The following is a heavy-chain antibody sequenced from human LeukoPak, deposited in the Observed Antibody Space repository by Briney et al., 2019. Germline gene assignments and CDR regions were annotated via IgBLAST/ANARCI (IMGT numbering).Heavy chain of an antibody. V-gene: IGHV4-34*01. CDR3: ARGHDCTDY. Sequence: SETLSLTCAVYGGSFSGYYWSWIRQPPGKGLEWIGEINHSGSTNYNPSLKSRVTISVDTSKNQFSLKLSSVTAADTAVYYCARGHDCTDYWGQGTLVTVSS. CDR1: GGSFSGYY. CDR2: INHSGST. J-gene: IGHJ4*02. D-gene: IGHD2-21*02.